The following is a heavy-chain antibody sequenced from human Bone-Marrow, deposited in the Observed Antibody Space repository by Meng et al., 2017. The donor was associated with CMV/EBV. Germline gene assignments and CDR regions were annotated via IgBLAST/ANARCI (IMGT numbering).Heavy chain of an antibody. Sequence: GGSLRLSCAACGFTFSSYDMHWVRQATGKGLEWVSAIGTAGDTYYPGSVKGQFTISRENAKNSLYLQMNSLRAGDTAVYYCARGGREYQLLSLRLNYYGMDVWGQGTTVTVSS. CDR1: GFTFSSYD. D-gene: IGHD2-2*01. V-gene: IGHV3-13*03. CDR3: ARGGREYQLLSLRLNYYGMDV. J-gene: IGHJ6*02. CDR2: IGTAGDT.